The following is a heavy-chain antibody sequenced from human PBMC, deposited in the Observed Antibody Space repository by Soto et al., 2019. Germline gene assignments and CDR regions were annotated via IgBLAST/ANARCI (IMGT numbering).Heavy chain of an antibody. CDR3: ARGVKWAAAGPKGWFDP. Sequence: QVQLQESGPGLVKPSETLSLTCTVSGGSVSSCSYYWSWIRQPPGKGLEWIGYIYYIGSTNYKPSLKSLVPLSVDPSQNHFSLNLSSVTAEVTAVYYGARGVKWAAAGPKGWFDPWGQGTLVTVSS. V-gene: IGHV4-61*03. D-gene: IGHD6-13*01. CDR1: GGSVSSCSYY. J-gene: IGHJ5*02. CDR2: IYYIGST.